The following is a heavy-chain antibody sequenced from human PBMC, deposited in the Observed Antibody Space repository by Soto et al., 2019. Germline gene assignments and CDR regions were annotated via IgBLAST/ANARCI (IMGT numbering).Heavy chain of an antibody. CDR1: GRSISGGGYY. CDR2: IYYSGST. V-gene: IGHV4-31*03. J-gene: IGHJ6*02. D-gene: IGHD6-19*01. CDR3: ARDQPTVAPFYYYYGMDV. Sequence: PSDTLSLTCTVSGRSISGGGYYGSWIRQHTGECLEWIGYIYYSGSTYYNPSLKSRVTISVDTSKNQFSLKLSSVTAADTAVYYCARDQPTVAPFYYYYGMDVWGQGTTVT.